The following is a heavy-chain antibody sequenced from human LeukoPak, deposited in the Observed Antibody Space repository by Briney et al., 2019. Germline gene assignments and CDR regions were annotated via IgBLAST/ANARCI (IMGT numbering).Heavy chain of an antibody. V-gene: IGHV3-21*01. Sequence: GGPLNPSWEAFGSPLSGLAMTWVGTVPGKGREWVSSISSSSSYIYYADSVKGRFTISRDNAKNSLYLQMNSLRAEDTAVYYCARRRNYYDYWGQGTLVTVSS. CDR3: ARRRNYYDY. CDR1: GSPLSGLA. J-gene: IGHJ4*02. CDR2: ISSSSSYI.